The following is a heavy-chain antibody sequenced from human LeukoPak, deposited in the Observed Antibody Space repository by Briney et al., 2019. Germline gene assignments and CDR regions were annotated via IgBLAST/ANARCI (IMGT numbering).Heavy chain of an antibody. D-gene: IGHD3-10*01. CDR3: AKGRTMVQVLDY. J-gene: IGHJ4*02. Sequence: GGSLRLSCAASGFTFSSYALSWVRQAPGKGLEWVSAISGSGGSTYYADSVKGRFTISRDNSKNTLYLQMNSLRAEDTAVYYCAKGRTMVQVLDYWGQGTLVTVSS. V-gene: IGHV3-23*01. CDR1: GFTFSSYA. CDR2: ISGSGGST.